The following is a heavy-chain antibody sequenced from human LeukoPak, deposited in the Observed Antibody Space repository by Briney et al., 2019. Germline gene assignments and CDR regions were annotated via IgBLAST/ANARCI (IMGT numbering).Heavy chain of an antibody. CDR3: ARGRESITMIVVVTDGAFDI. J-gene: IGHJ3*02. V-gene: IGHV1-18*04. CDR1: GYTFTGYY. Sequence: ASVKVSCKASGYTFTGYYMHWVRQAPGQGLEWMGWISAYNGNTNYAQKLQGRVTMTTDTSTSTAYMELRSLRSDDTAVYYCARGRESITMIVVVTDGAFDIWGQGTMVTVSS. CDR2: ISAYNGNT. D-gene: IGHD3-22*01.